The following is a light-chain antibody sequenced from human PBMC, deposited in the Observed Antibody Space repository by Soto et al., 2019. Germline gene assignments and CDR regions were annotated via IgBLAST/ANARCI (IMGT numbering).Light chain of an antibody. Sequence: DIQMTQSPSSLSAFAGDRVTITCRAGQSIGTSLNWYQQKVGKAPKLLIYITSNLQSGVPSRFSGSGSGTDFTLTINGLQPEDLATYYCQQSYSPPWTFGQGTKV. CDR3: QQSYSPPWT. J-gene: IGKJ1*01. CDR2: ITS. CDR1: QSIGTS. V-gene: IGKV1-39*01.